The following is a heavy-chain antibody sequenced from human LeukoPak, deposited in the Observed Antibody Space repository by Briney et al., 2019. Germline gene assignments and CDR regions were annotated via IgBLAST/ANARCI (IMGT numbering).Heavy chain of an antibody. CDR2: ISHDGGNK. CDR1: GFAFSQFP. V-gene: IGHV3-30*03. D-gene: IGHD1-26*01. CDR3: ARAVGSGSYYYYYMDV. J-gene: IGHJ6*03. Sequence: GGSLRLSCVASGFAFSQFPVHWVRQAPGKRLEWVAFISHDGGNKKYGDSVKGRFTISRDNAKNSLYLQMNSLRAEDTAVYYCARAVGSGSYYYYYMDVWGKGTTVTVSS.